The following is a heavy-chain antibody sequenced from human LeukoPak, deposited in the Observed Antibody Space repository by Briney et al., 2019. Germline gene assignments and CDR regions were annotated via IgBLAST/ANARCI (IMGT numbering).Heavy chain of an antibody. D-gene: IGHD3-3*01. J-gene: IGHJ4*02. CDR3: ARGGYDFWSGYYTGIGGTDY. Sequence: GGSLRLSCAASGFTFNYAWMSWVRQVPGKGLEWVSSISSSSYIYYADSVKGRFTISRDNAKNSLYLQMNSLRAEDTAVYYCARGGYDFWSGYYTGIGGTDYWGQGTLVTVSS. CDR1: GFTFNYAW. CDR2: ISSSSYI. V-gene: IGHV3-69-1*01.